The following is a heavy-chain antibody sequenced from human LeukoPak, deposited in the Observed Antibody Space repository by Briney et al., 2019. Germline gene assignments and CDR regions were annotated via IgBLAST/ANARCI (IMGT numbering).Heavy chain of an antibody. CDR3: AREHMDTDMVSYYYMDV. CDR2: IYHSGST. D-gene: IGHD5-18*01. CDR1: GYSISSGYY. J-gene: IGHJ6*03. Sequence: SETLSLTCAVSGYSISSGYYWGWIRRPPGKGLEWIGSIYHSGSTYYNPSLKSRVTISVDTSQNQFSLKVSSVTAADTAVYYCAREHMDTDMVSYYYMDVWGKGTTVTVSS. V-gene: IGHV4-38-2*02.